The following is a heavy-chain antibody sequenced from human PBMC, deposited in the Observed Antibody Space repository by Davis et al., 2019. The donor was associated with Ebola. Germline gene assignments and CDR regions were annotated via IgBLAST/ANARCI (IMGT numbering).Heavy chain of an antibody. CDR3: ARWGLRGNYDSWSGSDYYFDY. Sequence: GESLKISCAASGFTFSTYAMSWVRQAPAKGLEWVANIKTDGSEEHYVDSVKGRFSMSRDNAKNSLSLQLDSLRDEDTAVYYCARWGLRGNYDSWSGSDYYFDYWGQGTLVIVSS. CDR1: GFTFSTYA. D-gene: IGHD3-3*01. V-gene: IGHV3-7*01. J-gene: IGHJ4*02. CDR2: IKTDGSEE.